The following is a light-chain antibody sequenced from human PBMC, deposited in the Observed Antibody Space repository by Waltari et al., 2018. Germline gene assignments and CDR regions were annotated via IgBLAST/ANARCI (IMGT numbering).Light chain of an antibody. CDR2: EVS. V-gene: IGLV2-23*02. CDR1: SSDVGSYNL. Sequence: QSALTQPASVSGSPGQSITISCTGTSSDVGSYNLVSWYPQHPGKAPKLMIFEVSERPSGVSNRFSGSKSGNTASLTISGLQAEDEADYYCCSYAGSSTPVVFGGGTKLTVV. J-gene: IGLJ2*01. CDR3: CSYAGSSTPVV.